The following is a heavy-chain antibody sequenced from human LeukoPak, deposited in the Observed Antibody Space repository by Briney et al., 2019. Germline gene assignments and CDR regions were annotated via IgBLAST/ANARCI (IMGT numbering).Heavy chain of an antibody. Sequence: PSETLSLTCTVSGGSISSYYWSWIRQPPGKGLEWIGYIYYSGSTNYNPSLKSRVTISVDTSKNQFSLKLSSVTAADTAVYYCASWSSSWFEDYYFDYWGQGTLVTVSS. D-gene: IGHD6-13*01. V-gene: IGHV4-59*01. CDR1: GGSISSYY. CDR3: ASWSSSWFEDYYFDY. CDR2: IYYSGST. J-gene: IGHJ4*02.